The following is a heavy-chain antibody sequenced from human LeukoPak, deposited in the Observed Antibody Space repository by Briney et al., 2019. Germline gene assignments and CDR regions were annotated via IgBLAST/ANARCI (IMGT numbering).Heavy chain of an antibody. CDR2: IKSKTDGGTT. J-gene: IGHJ6*03. V-gene: IGHV3-15*01. Sequence: GGSLRLSCAASGFTFSNAWMSWVRQAPGKGLEWVGRIKSKTDGGTTDYPAPVKGRFTISRDDSKNTLYLQMNSLKTEDTAVYYCTTDPSQYYYYYMDVWGKGTTVTVSS. CDR3: TTDPSQYYYYYMDV. CDR1: GFTFSNAW.